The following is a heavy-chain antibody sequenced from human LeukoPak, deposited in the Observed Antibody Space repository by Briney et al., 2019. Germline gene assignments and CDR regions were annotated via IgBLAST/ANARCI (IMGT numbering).Heavy chain of an antibody. CDR3: ARGDREGYGMDV. CDR1: GYTFTSYD. D-gene: IGHD3-22*01. CDR2: MNPNSGNT. Sequence: ASVKVSCTASGYTFTSYDINWVRQAPGQGLEWMGWMNPNSGNTGYAQKFQGRVTMTRNTSISTAYMELSSLRSEDTAVYYCARGDREGYGMDVWGQGTTVTVSS. V-gene: IGHV1-8*01. J-gene: IGHJ6*02.